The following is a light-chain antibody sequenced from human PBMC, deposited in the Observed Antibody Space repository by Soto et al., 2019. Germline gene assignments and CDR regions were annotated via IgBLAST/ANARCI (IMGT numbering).Light chain of an antibody. CDR2: GAS. J-gene: IGKJ4*01. CDR3: QRLGT. CDR1: HRISSSY. V-gene: IGKV3-20*01. Sequence: EVVLTQSPGTLSLSQGERATLSCRASHRISSSYLAWYQQKPGQAPRLLIYGASSRATGIPARFSGSGSGTDFTLTISSLEPEDFAVYYCQRLGTFGGGTKVDIK.